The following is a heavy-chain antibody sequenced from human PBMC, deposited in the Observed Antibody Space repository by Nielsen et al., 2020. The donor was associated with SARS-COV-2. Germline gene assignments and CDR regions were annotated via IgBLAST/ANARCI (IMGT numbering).Heavy chain of an antibody. CDR2: INHSGST. CDR3: ARGSVYCSSTSCYSFVYYYYYYMDV. J-gene: IGHJ6*03. V-gene: IGHV4-34*01. D-gene: IGHD2-2*01. Sequence: PGKGLEWIGEINHSGSTNYNPSLKGRVTISVDTSKNQFSLKLSSVTAADTAVYYCARGSVYCSSTSCYSFVYYYYYYMDVWGKGTTVTVSS.